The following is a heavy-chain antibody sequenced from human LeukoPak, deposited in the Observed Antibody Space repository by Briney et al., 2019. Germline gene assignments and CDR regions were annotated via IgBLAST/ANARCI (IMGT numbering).Heavy chain of an antibody. CDR1: GFTFRSYS. D-gene: IGHD1-7*01. V-gene: IGHV3-48*04. Sequence: GGSLRLSCAASGFTFRSYSMNGVPKAPGKGLEWVSNICSGSSTIYYADSVKGRFTISRDNAKNSLYLQMNSLRAEDTAVYYCARDLELRKSQKQYNWFDPWGQGTLVTVSS. CDR3: ARDLELRKSQKQYNWFDP. CDR2: ICSGSSTI. J-gene: IGHJ5*02.